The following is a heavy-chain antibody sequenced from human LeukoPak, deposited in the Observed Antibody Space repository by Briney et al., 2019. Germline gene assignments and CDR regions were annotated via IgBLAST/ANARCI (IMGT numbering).Heavy chain of an antibody. CDR3: TTEIFTFGGVTKGAFDI. J-gene: IGHJ3*02. Sequence: PGGSLRLSCAASGFTFSNAWMSWVRQAPGKGLEWVGRIKSKTDGGTTDYAAPVKGRFTISRDDSKNTLYLQMNSLKTEDTAVYYCTTEIFTFGGVTKGAFDIWGQGTMVTVSS. CDR1: GFTFSNAW. V-gene: IGHV3-15*01. CDR2: IKSKTDGGTT. D-gene: IGHD3-16*01.